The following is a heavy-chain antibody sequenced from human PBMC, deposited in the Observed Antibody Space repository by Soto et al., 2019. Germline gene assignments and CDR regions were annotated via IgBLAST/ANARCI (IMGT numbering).Heavy chain of an antibody. J-gene: IGHJ4*02. Sequence: PAESLRLSCAASRYTFKSHGLSWVRQAPGKGLEWVSTIDSSGVNTHYADSVKGRFTISRDNSRNTLHLQMHDLRADDTALYYCASWVSAHFDYWGQGTVVTVSS. D-gene: IGHD3-16*01. V-gene: IGHV3-23*01. CDR3: ASWVSAHFDY. CDR2: IDSSGVNT. CDR1: RYTFKSHG.